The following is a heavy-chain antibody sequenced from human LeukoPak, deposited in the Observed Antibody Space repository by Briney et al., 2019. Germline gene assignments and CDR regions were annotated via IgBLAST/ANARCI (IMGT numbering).Heavy chain of an antibody. CDR2: IYHSGST. CDR1: GGSISSYY. Sequence: KPSETLSLTCTVSGGSISSYYWAWIRQPPGKGLEWIGSIYHSGSTYYNPSLKSRVTISVDTSKNQFSLKLSSVIAADTAVYYCARVVSLYGDYAWIVNWFDPWGQGTLVTVSS. V-gene: IGHV4-38-2*02. J-gene: IGHJ5*02. CDR3: ARVVSLYGDYAWIVNWFDP. D-gene: IGHD4-17*01.